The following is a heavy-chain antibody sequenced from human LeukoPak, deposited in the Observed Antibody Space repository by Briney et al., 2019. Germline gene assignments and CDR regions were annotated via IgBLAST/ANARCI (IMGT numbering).Heavy chain of an antibody. J-gene: IGHJ3*02. CDR3: AKDIGSGLRQGDAFDI. D-gene: IGHD1-26*01. Sequence: PGGSLRLSCAASRFTFSTYAISWVRQAPGKGLEWVSAISGSGGSTYYADSVEGRFTISRDNSKNTLYLQMNSLRAEDTAVYYCAKDIGSGLRQGDAFDIWGQGTMVTVSS. CDR1: RFTFSTYA. CDR2: ISGSGGST. V-gene: IGHV3-23*01.